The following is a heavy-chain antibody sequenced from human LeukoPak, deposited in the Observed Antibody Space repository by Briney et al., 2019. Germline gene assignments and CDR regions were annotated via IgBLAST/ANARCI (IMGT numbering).Heavy chain of an antibody. D-gene: IGHD4-17*01. CDR1: CGSISSYY. CDR2: IYTSGST. Sequence: RPSETLSLTCTVSCGSISSYYWSWIRQPAGKGLEWIGRIYTSGSTNYNPSLKSRVTMPVDTSKNQFSLKLSSVTAADTAVYYCARGIDYGDYAEIGWFDPWGQGTLVTVSS. V-gene: IGHV4-4*07. CDR3: ARGIDYGDYAEIGWFDP. J-gene: IGHJ5*02.